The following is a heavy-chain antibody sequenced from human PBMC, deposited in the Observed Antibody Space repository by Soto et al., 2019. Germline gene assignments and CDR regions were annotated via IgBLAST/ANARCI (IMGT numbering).Heavy chain of an antibody. CDR1: GFTVSSNY. CDR2: ISSGGST. D-gene: IGHD6-19*01. CDR3: ARVGSGWCDY. J-gene: IGHJ4*02. V-gene: IGHV3-66*01. Sequence: EVQLVESGGGLVQPGGSLRLSCAASGFTVSSNYMSWVRQAPGKGLEWVSVISSGGSTYYADSVKGRFTISRDNAKNTLYLQMNSLRAEDTAVYFCARVGSGWCDYWGQGTLVTVSS.